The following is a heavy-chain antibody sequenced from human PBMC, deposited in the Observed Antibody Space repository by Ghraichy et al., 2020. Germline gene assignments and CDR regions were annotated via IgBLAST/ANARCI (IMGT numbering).Heavy chain of an antibody. CDR1: GFTFSSYA. V-gene: IGHV3-23*01. J-gene: IGHJ6*02. CDR2: ISGSGGST. CDR3: AKDYCSSTSCYDYYYYGMDV. D-gene: IGHD2-2*01. Sequence: GGSLRLSCAASGFTFSSYAMSLVRQAPGKGLEWVSAISGSGGSTYYADSVKGRFTISRDNSKNTLYLQMNSLRAEDTAVYYCAKDYCSSTSCYDYYYYGMDVWSQGTTVTVS.